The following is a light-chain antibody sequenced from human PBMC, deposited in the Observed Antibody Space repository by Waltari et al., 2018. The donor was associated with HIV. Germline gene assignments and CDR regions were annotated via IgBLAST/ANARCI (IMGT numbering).Light chain of an antibody. J-gene: IGLJ2*01. Sequence: QSALTQPPSVTGSPGQSVTISCTGPSSDFATHNRVSWYQQPPGTAPKLMISGVSNRPSGVPDRFSGSKSGNTASLTISGLQADDEADYYCSSYTGSSTFVVFGGGTKLTVL. V-gene: IGLV2-18*02. CDR2: GVS. CDR3: SSYTGSSTFVV. CDR1: SSDFATHNR.